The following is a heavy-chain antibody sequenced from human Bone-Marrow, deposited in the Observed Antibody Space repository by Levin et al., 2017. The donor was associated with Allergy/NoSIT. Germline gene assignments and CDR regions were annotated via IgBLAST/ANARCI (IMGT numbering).Heavy chain of an antibody. CDR2: MYSGGDT. V-gene: IGHV3-66*01. D-gene: IGHD1-7*01. CDR1: GFTVSNNY. Sequence: RSGGSLRLSCAASGFTVSNNYMKWVRQAPGKGLEWVSLMYSGGDTLYSDSVKGRFTISRDSSNNTVYLQMNSLRAEDTAVYYCSRSYDWNYAGGQGTLVTVSS. CDR3: SRSYDWNYA. J-gene: IGHJ4*02.